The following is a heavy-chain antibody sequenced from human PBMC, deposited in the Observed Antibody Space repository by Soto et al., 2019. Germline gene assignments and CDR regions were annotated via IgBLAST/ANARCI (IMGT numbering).Heavy chain of an antibody. CDR1: GFSLTTDRVG. V-gene: IGHV2-5*02. CDR3: AHAYGGRSLS. D-gene: IGHD1-26*01. J-gene: IGHJ5*02. CDR2: IYWDDSK. Sequence: QITLKESGPTLVKPTQTLTLTCTFSGFSLTTDRVGVGCIRQPPGEALEWLAVIYWDDSKTYRPSLESRLIIPTDTSKRQVALTMTNMDSLDTATYYCAHAYGGRSLSWGQGTLVTVSS.